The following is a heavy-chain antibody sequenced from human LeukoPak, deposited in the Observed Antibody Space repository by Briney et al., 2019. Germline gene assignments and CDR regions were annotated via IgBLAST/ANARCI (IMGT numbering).Heavy chain of an antibody. Sequence: GESLKISCKGSGYSFTSYWIGWVRQMPGKGLEWMGIIYPGDSDTRYSPSFQGQVTISADKSISTAYLQWSSLKASDTAMYYCASTYYYDSSGYSGDAFDIWGQGTMVTVSS. V-gene: IGHV5-51*01. CDR3: ASTYYYDSSGYSGDAFDI. J-gene: IGHJ3*02. D-gene: IGHD3-22*01. CDR1: GYSFTSYW. CDR2: IYPGDSDT.